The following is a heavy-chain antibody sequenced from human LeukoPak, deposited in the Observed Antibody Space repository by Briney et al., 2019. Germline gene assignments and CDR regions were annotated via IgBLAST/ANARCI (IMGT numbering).Heavy chain of an antibody. V-gene: IGHV4-59*01. J-gene: IGHJ3*02. CDR3: ARHWGSRGAFDI. D-gene: IGHD7-27*01. Sequence: ETLSLTCSVSGGSINSFYWSWIRQPPGKGLKWIGYIYYSGSTNYNPSLKSRVTISVDTSKNQFSLNLSSVTAADTAVYYCARHWGSRGAFDIWGQGTMVTVSS. CDR1: GGSINSFY. CDR2: IYYSGST.